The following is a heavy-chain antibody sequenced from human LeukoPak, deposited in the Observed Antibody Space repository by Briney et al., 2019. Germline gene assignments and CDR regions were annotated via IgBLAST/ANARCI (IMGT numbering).Heavy chain of an antibody. D-gene: IGHD5-12*01. CDR2: IYYSGST. J-gene: IGHJ5*02. Sequence: SETLSLTCTVSGGSISSSSYYWGWIRQPPGKGLAWIGSIYYSGSTYYNPSLKSRVTISVDTSKNQFSLKLSSVTAADTAVYYCARRVGANIKRLNWFDPWGQGTLVTVSS. CDR3: ARRVGANIKRLNWFDP. CDR1: GGSISSSSYY. V-gene: IGHV4-39*01.